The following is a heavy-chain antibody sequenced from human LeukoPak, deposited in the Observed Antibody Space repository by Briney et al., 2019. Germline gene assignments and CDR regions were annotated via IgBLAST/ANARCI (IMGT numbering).Heavy chain of an antibody. J-gene: IGHJ4*02. CDR3: ARGRWELRFDY. CDR1: GGTFSGYY. V-gene: IGHV4-34*01. CDR2: INHSGST. D-gene: IGHD1-26*01. Sequence: SETLSLTCAVNGGTFSGYYWSWIRQPPGKGLEWIGEINHSGSTNYNPPLKSRVTISVDTSKNQFSLKLSSVTAADTAVYYCARGRWELRFDYWGQGTLVTVSS.